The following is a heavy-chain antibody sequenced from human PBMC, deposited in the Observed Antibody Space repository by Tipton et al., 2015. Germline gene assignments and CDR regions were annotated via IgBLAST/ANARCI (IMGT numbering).Heavy chain of an antibody. J-gene: IGHJ4*02. V-gene: IGHV1-69*01. CDR1: GGTFSTFA. D-gene: IGHD2-21*01. CDR3: ATGGDCGGDCYISHFDY. CDR2: IIPIFSTT. Sequence: QSGAEVKKPGSSVKVSCKASGGTFSTFAISWVRQAPGQGLEWMGGIIPIFSTTNYAQKFQDRVTITADESTTTAYMELSSLRSEDTAMYSCATGGDCGGDCYISHFDYWGQGTLVTVSS.